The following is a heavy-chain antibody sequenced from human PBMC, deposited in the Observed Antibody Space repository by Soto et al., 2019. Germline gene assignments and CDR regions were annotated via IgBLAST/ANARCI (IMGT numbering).Heavy chain of an antibody. CDR2: INAGNGNT. Sequence: QVQLVQSGAEVKKPGASVKVSCKASGYTFTSYAMHWVRQAPGQRLEWMGWINAGNGNTKYSQKFQGRVTITRDTSASTAYMELSSLRSEDTAVYYCASSGHTLKVGATFLYYGMDVWGQGTTVTVSS. J-gene: IGHJ6*02. CDR1: GYTFTSYA. CDR3: ASSGHTLKVGATFLYYGMDV. D-gene: IGHD1-26*01. V-gene: IGHV1-3*01.